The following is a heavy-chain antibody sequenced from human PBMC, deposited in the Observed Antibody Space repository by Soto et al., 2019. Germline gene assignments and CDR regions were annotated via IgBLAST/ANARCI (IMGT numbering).Heavy chain of an antibody. CDR3: ARAGDILTGYYIAYYGIDV. CDR1: GGSISSYY. V-gene: IGHV4-59*01. D-gene: IGHD3-9*01. J-gene: IGHJ6*02. Sequence: PSETLSLTCTVSGGSISSYYWSWIRQPPGKGLEWIGYIYYSGSTNYNPSLKSRVTISVDTSKNQFSLKLSSVTAADTAVYYCARAGDILTGYYIAYYGIDVWGQGTTVTVSS. CDR2: IYYSGST.